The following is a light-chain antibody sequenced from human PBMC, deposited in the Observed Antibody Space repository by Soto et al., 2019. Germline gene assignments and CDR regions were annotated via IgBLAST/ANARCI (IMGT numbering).Light chain of an antibody. CDR1: QDIRSW. CDR3: QQANSFPLT. CDR2: AAT. J-gene: IGKJ4*01. V-gene: IGKV1-12*01. Sequence: IHMTHSPSYVSASLGDRVSITCRASQDIRSWLAWYQQRPGKAPKLLIYAATILQSGVPSRFSGSGSGTTFTLTINNLQPEDFASYFCQQANSFPLTFGGGTKVDIK.